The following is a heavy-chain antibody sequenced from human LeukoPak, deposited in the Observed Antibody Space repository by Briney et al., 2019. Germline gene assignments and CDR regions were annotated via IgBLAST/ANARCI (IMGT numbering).Heavy chain of an antibody. D-gene: IGHD2-15*01. CDR2: FYRENM. J-gene: IGHJ3*02. CDR3: ALGGVVVAATGGYAFDI. V-gene: IGHV4-61*02. CDR1: GDSFSSTGYY. Sequence: PSQTLSLTCTVSGDSFSSTGYYWNWIRQPAGKGLEWIGRFYRENMDYNPSLKSRATISVDTSKNQFSLRLTSVTAADTAVYYCALGGVVVAATGGYAFDIWGQGTMVTVSS.